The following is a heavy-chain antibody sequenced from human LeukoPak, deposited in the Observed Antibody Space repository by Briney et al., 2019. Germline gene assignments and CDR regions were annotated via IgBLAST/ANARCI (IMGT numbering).Heavy chain of an antibody. CDR3: ARDPYSSSPPHYYGMDV. CDR1: GYTFTSYG. Sequence: ASVKVSCKASGYTFTSYGISWVRQAPGQGLEWMGWISAYNGNTNYAQKLQGRVTMTTDTSTSTAYMELRSLRSDDTAVYYCARDPYSSSPPHYYGMDVWGQGTTVTVSS. J-gene: IGHJ6*02. CDR2: ISAYNGNT. V-gene: IGHV1-18*01. D-gene: IGHD6-13*01.